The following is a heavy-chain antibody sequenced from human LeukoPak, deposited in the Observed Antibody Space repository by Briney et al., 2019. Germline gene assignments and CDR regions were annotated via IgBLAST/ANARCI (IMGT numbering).Heavy chain of an antibody. CDR2: INAGNGNT. V-gene: IGHV1-3*01. CDR3: ARDLGGSGSYPFDY. D-gene: IGHD3-10*01. CDR1: GYIFPSYL. J-gene: IGHJ4*02. Sequence: ASVKVSCQASGYIFPSYLMHWVRQAPGQRLAWLGWINAGNGNTKDSQNFQGRVTITRDTSASTAYMELSSLRSEDTAVYYCARDLGGSGSYPFDYWGQGSLVIVSS.